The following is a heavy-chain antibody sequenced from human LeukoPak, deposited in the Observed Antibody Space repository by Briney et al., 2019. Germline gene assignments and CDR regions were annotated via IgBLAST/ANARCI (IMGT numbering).Heavy chain of an antibody. V-gene: IGHV5-51*01. J-gene: IGHJ5*02. CDR1: GYSFTSYW. CDR2: IYPGDSRT. CDR3: ACRDLTSTWSYP. D-gene: IGHD2-2*01. Sequence: GESLKISCKGIGYSFTSYWIGWVRQMPGKGMEWMGVIYPGDSRTRYNPSFQGQVTISVDRSISTAYLQWVSLKASDTAMYYCACRDLTSTWSYPWGQGTLVPVSS.